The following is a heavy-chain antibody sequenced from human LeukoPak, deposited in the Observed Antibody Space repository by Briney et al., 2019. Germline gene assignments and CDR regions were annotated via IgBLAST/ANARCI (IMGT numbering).Heavy chain of an antibody. CDR1: GFTFSSYA. CDR2: IKQDGSEK. CDR3: AREGLQ. V-gene: IGHV3-7*01. J-gene: IGHJ4*02. Sequence: PGGSLRLSCAASGFTFSSYAMSWVRQAPGKGLEWVANIKQDGSEKYYVDSVKGRFTISRDNAKNSLYLQMNSLRAEDTAVYYCAREGLQWGQGTLVTVSS.